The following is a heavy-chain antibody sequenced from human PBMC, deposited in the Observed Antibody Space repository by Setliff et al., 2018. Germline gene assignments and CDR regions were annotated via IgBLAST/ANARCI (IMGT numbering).Heavy chain of an antibody. Sequence: SETLSLTCAVYGGSFSGYQWTWIRQPPGKGLEWVGEINHSGSTNYNPSLKSRVSISVEKSKNQFSLMLTSVTAADTAVYYCARAQVVFAISAPVWYFEVWGRGTQVTVSS. V-gene: IGHV4-34*01. CDR3: ARAQVVFAISAPVWYFEV. D-gene: IGHD2-21*01. CDR1: GGSFSGYQ. J-gene: IGHJ2*01. CDR2: INHSGST.